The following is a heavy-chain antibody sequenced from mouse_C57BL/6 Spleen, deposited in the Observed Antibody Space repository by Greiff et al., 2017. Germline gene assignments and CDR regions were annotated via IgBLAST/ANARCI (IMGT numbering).Heavy chain of an antibody. V-gene: IGHV3-6*01. Sequence: EVKLLESGPGLVKPSQSLSLPCSVTSYSITSGYYWNWIRQFPGNKLEWMGYISYDGSNNYNPSLKNRISITRDTSKNQLFLKLNSVTTEDTATYYCAIYDLFAYWGQGTLVTVSA. CDR1: SYSITSGYY. CDR2: ISYDGSN. CDR3: AIYDLFAY. J-gene: IGHJ3*01. D-gene: IGHD2-3*01.